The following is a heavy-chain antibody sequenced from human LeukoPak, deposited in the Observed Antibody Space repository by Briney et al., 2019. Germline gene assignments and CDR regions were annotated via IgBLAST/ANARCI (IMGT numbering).Heavy chain of an antibody. J-gene: IGHJ5*02. CDR3: ARGSNWNLNWFDP. Sequence: SETLSLTCAVYGGSFSGYYWSWIRQPPGKGLEWIGEINHSGSTNYNPSLKSRVTISVDTSKNQFSLKLSSVTAADTAVYYCARGSNWNLNWFDPWGQGTLATVSS. CDR2: INHSGST. D-gene: IGHD1-20*01. V-gene: IGHV4-34*01. CDR1: GGSFSGYY.